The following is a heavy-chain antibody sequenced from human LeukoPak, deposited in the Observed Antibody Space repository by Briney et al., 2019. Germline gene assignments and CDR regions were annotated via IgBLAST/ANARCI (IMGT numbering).Heavy chain of an antibody. CDR3: ASSDCSSTSCYGLWWFDP. Sequence: PSQTLSLTCTVSGGSISSGSYYWSWIRQPAGKGLEWIGRIYSSGSTNYNPALKSRVTISLDTSKNQFSLKLSSVTAADTAVYYCASSDCSSTSCYGLWWFDPWGQGTLVTVSS. V-gene: IGHV4-61*02. D-gene: IGHD2-2*01. CDR2: IYSSGST. CDR1: GGSISSGSYY. J-gene: IGHJ5*02.